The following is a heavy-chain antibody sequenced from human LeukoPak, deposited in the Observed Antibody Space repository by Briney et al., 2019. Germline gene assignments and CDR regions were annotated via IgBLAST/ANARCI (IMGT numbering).Heavy chain of an antibody. J-gene: IGHJ3*02. CDR2: IYYSGST. D-gene: IGHD2-15*01. CDR3: ARRSGGRAFDI. Sequence: SETLSLTCTVSGGSMSSYYWSWIRQPPGKGLEWIGYIYYSGSTDYNPSVKSRATISVDTSKNQFSLKLSSVTAADTAVYYCARRSGGRAFDIWGQGTMVTVSS. V-gene: IGHV4-59*01. CDR1: GGSMSSYY.